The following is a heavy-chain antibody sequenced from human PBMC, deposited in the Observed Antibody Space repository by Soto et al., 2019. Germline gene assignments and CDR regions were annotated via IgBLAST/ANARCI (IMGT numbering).Heavy chain of an antibody. Sequence: SETLSLTCTVSGGSISSGDYYWSWIRQPPGKGLEWIGYIYYSGSTYYNPSLKSRVTISVDTSKNQFSLKLSSVTAADTAVYYCARERLQGSYYGMDVWGQGTTVTVSS. CDR1: GGSISSGDYY. CDR2: IYYSGST. CDR3: ARERLQGSYYGMDV. J-gene: IGHJ6*02. V-gene: IGHV4-30-4*01. D-gene: IGHD6-25*01.